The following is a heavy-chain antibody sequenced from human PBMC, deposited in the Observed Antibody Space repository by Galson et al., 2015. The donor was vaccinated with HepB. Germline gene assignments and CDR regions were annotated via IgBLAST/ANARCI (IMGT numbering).Heavy chain of an antibody. CDR3: ATVHMGATTRFDY. CDR1: GYTLTELS. Sequence: SVKVSCKVSGYTLTELSMHWVRQAPGKGLEWMGGFDPEDGETIYAQKFQGRVTMTEDTSTDTAYMELSSLRSEDTAVYYCATVHMGATTRFDYWGQGTLVTVSS. V-gene: IGHV1-24*01. D-gene: IGHD1-26*01. J-gene: IGHJ4*02. CDR2: FDPEDGET.